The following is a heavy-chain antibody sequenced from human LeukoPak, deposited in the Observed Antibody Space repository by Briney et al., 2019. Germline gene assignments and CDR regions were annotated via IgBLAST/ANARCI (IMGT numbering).Heavy chain of an antibody. V-gene: IGHV3-21*01. CDR1: GFTFSSYA. Sequence: PGGSLRLSCAAPGFTFSSYAMNWVRQAPGKGLEFVSSIGGSGTNTHYADSAKGRFTISRDNAKNSLYLQMNSLRAEDTAVYYCLRGDVRDYWGHGALVTVSS. CDR2: IGGSGTNT. J-gene: IGHJ4*01. D-gene: IGHD2-21*01. CDR3: LRGDVRDY.